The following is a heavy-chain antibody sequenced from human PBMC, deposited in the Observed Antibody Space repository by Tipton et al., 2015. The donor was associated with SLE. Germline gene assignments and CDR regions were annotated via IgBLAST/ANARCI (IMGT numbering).Heavy chain of an antibody. D-gene: IGHD5-18*01. Sequence: GLVKPSETLSLTCTVSGGSIASYYWSWIRQPPGKGLEWIGYIYDSGSTNYNPSLKSRVTISIDTSENQFSLKMRSVTAADTAVYYCARVIRGYTYGPWDYWGQGTLVTVSS. V-gene: IGHV4-59*01. CDR1: GGSIASYY. J-gene: IGHJ4*02. CDR3: ARVIRGYTYGPWDY. CDR2: IYDSGST.